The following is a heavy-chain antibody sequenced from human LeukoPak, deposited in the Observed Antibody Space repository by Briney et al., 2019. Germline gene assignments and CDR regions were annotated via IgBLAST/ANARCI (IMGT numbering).Heavy chain of an antibody. D-gene: IGHD2-8*01. J-gene: IGHJ4*02. V-gene: IGHV3-74*01. CDR1: GFTFSSYW. Sequence: EESQRVSCAASGFTFSSYWMHWVRQVPGKGLVWVSRINSDGSSTSYADSVKGRFTISRDNAKSTLYLQMNSLRAEDAAVYYCARGLTVTNDYFDYWGQGTLAAVSS. CDR3: ARGLTVTNDYFDY. CDR2: INSDGSST.